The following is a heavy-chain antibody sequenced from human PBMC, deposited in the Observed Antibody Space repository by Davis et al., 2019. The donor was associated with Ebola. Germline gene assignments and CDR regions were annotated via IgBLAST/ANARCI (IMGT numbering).Heavy chain of an antibody. CDR2: ISYDGSNK. D-gene: IGHD1-14*01. CDR1: GFTFSSYA. J-gene: IGHJ4*02. V-gene: IGHV3-30*04. CDR3: ARATGGDY. Sequence: GGSLRLSCAASGFTFSSYAMHWVRQAPGKGLEWVAVISYDGSNKYYADSVKGRFTISRDNSKNTLYLQMDSLRAEDTAVYYCARATGGDYWGQGTLVTVSS.